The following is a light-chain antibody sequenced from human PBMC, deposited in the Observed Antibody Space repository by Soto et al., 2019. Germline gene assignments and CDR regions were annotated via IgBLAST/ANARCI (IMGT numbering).Light chain of an antibody. V-gene: IGKV1-33*01. J-gene: IGKJ4*01. Sequence: DIQMTQSPSTLSASVGDRVTITCQASQIIGSSLAWYQQKPGKAPKLLIYDASNLETGVPSRFSGSGSGTEFTLTISSLQPEDTATYYCQQYDNHLHTFGGGTKVEIK. CDR3: QQYDNHLHT. CDR1: QIIGSS. CDR2: DAS.